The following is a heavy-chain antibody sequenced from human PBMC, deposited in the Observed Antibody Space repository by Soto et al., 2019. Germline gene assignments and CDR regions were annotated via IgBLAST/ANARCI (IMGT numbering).Heavy chain of an antibody. Sequence: QLQLQESGPGLVKPSETLSLTCTVSGGSISSSSYYWGWIRQPPGKGLEWIGSIYYSGSTYYNPSLKSRVTISVDTSKNQFSLKLSSVTAADTAVYYCASQFHVQTLVANNWFDPWGQGTLVTVSS. CDR2: IYYSGST. J-gene: IGHJ5*02. D-gene: IGHD5-12*01. CDR1: GGSISSSSYY. CDR3: ASQFHVQTLVANNWFDP. V-gene: IGHV4-39*01.